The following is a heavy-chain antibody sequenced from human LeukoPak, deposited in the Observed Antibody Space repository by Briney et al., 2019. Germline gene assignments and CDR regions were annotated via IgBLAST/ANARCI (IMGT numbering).Heavy chain of an antibody. Sequence: SETLSLTCTVSGGSISSYYWSWIRQPAGKGLEWIGRIYTSGSTNYNPSLKSRVTISVDTSKNQFSLKLSSVTAADTAVYYCARDRGSSWYSSYYYMDVWGKGTTVTISS. J-gene: IGHJ6*03. CDR3: ARDRGSSWYSSYYYMDV. CDR2: IYTSGST. CDR1: GGSISSYY. D-gene: IGHD6-13*01. V-gene: IGHV4-4*07.